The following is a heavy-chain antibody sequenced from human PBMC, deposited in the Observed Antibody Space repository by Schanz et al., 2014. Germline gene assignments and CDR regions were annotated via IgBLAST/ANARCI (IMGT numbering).Heavy chain of an antibody. CDR2: ISNDGSIK. Sequence: QVQLLQFGGGVVQPGRSLRLSCAASGFTFSSYAMHWVRQAPGKGLEWVALISNDGSIKYYADSVEGRFTISRDNSRNTLYLHMNTLGAEDTAVYYCARALKGKVAIFGVIAAQNYYYMDVWGKGTTXTVSS. CDR1: GFTFSSYA. V-gene: IGHV3-30-3*01. D-gene: IGHD3-3*01. CDR3: ARALKGKVAIFGVIAAQNYYYMDV. J-gene: IGHJ6*03.